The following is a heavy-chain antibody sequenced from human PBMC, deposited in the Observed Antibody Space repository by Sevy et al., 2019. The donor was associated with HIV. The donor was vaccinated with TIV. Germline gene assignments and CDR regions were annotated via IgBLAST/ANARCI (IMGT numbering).Heavy chain of an antibody. J-gene: IGHJ6*02. V-gene: IGHV3-7*03. CDR2: IKLDGSEK. CDR1: GFTFSSYW. CDR3: ARDCSSTSCLWGMDV. D-gene: IGHD2-2*01. Sequence: GGYLRLSCAASGFTFSSYWMSWVRQAPGKGLEWVANIKLDGSEKYYLDSVKGRFTISRDNAKNSLYLQMNSLRAEDTAVYYCARDCSSTSCLWGMDVWGQGTTVTVSS.